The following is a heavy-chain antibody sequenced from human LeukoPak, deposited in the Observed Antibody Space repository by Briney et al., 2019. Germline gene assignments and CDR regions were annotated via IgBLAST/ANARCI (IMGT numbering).Heavy chain of an antibody. CDR2: ISSTSSYI. Sequence: GGSLRLSCAASGFTFSSYSMNWVRQAPGKGLEWVSSISSTSSYIYYADSVKGRFTISRDNAKNSLYLQMNSLRAEDTAVYYCVRGKTTVTTWFDPWGQGTLVTVSS. J-gene: IGHJ5*02. D-gene: IGHD4-17*01. CDR1: GFTFSSYS. V-gene: IGHV3-21*01. CDR3: VRGKTTVTTWFDP.